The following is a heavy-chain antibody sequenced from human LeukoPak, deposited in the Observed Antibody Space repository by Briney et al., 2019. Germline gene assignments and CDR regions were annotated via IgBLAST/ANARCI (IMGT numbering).Heavy chain of an antibody. D-gene: IGHD3-10*01. Sequence: GGSLRLSCAASGFTFTTYVMSWVRQAPGKGLDWVSTIIPSGGNTFHADSVKGRFTISRDNSKSTLYLQMNSLRVEDAAVYYCVKGGWGDNWGKGILVTVSS. CDR3: VKGGWGDN. J-gene: IGHJ4*02. V-gene: IGHV3-23*01. CDR1: GFTFTTYV. CDR2: IIPSGGNT.